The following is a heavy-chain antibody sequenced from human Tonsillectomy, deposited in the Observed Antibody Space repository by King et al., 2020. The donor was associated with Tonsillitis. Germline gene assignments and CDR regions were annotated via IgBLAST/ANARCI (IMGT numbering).Heavy chain of an antibody. CDR2: IKEDGSEK. V-gene: IGHV3-7*01. CDR1: GFTFSTYW. Sequence: VQLVESGGALVQPGGSLRLSCAASGFTFSTYWMTWVRQAPGKGLEWVANIKEDGSEKNYEDSVKGRFTISRDNAKNSLYLQMNSLRAEDTAVYYCANLGYCSGGTCSPPFNHWGQGTLVTVSS. J-gene: IGHJ4*02. D-gene: IGHD2-15*01. CDR3: ANLGYCSGGTCSPPFNH.